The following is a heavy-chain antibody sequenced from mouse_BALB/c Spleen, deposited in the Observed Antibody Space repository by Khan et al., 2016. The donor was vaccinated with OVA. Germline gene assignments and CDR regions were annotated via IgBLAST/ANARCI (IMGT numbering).Heavy chain of an antibody. CDR2: INPSNGGT. CDR3: TRHYRYDGSSLYAMEY. D-gene: IGHD2-14*01. V-gene: IGHV1S81*02. Sequence: QIQLVQSGAELVKPGASVKLSCKASAYTFTSYYMFWVKQRPGQGLEWIGEINPSNGGTNFNEKFKSKATLTVDKSSSTAYMQLSSLTSVDSAVYYCTRHYRYDGSSLYAMEYWGQGTSVTVSS. CDR1: AYTFTSYY. J-gene: IGHJ4*01.